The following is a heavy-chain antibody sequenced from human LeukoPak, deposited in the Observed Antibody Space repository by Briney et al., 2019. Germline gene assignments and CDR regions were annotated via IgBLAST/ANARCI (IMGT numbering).Heavy chain of an antibody. V-gene: IGHV3-48*01. Sequence: PGGSLRPSCAASGFTFNFYNMNWVRQAPGKGLEWISYISGSSSTVHYADSVKGRFTVSRDNAKKSLYLQMNGLRAEDTAVYYCARIDSSGDLSFDYWGQGTLVTVSS. J-gene: IGHJ4*02. CDR2: ISGSSSTV. CDR3: ARIDSSGDLSFDY. CDR1: GFTFNFYN. D-gene: IGHD3-22*01.